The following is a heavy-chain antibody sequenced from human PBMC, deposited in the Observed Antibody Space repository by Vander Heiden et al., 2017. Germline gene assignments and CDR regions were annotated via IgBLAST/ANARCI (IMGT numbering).Heavy chain of an antibody. CDR3: AKTLSEHEAY. CDR2: VSHDATNT. Sequence: PGRSLSRLCAASGFSFSNYGMHWVRQASGKGLEWVAVVSHDATNTYHADSVNGRFTISRDNSKNTVYLHMNSLGTEDTAVYYCAKTLSEHEAYWGQGIVVAVSS. CDR1: GFSFSNYG. J-gene: IGHJ4*02. V-gene: IGHV3-30*18.